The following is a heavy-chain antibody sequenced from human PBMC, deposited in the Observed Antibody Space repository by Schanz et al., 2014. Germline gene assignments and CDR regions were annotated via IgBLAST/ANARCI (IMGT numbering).Heavy chain of an antibody. J-gene: IGHJ1*01. CDR2: IATSSSTR. CDR1: GFDFNSYS. D-gene: IGHD3-10*01. V-gene: IGHV3-48*01. Sequence: EVRLVESGGGLVQPGGALRLSCEASGFDFNSYSMNWVRQVPGKGLEWLSYIATSSSTRHYADSVKGRVTISRDNAKNSVSLQMRRLRVEETAVYYCASGVHVSSLQKGLQFWGRGTLVIVSS. CDR3: ASGVHVSSLQKGLQF.